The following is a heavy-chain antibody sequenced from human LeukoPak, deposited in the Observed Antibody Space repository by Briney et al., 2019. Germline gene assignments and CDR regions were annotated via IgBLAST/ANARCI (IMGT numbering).Heavy chain of an antibody. CDR1: GFTFSSFV. D-gene: IGHD1-1*01. J-gene: IGHJ4*02. Sequence: GWSLRLSCGASGFTFSSFVMSWVRQTPGKGLDWVATITAGGSNTYYADSVKGRFTISRDNSKNTLHLQMNSLRAEDTAVYYCATRGTSATKYFADWGQGTLVSVSS. CDR3: ATRGTSATKYFAD. V-gene: IGHV3-23*01. CDR2: ITAGGSNT.